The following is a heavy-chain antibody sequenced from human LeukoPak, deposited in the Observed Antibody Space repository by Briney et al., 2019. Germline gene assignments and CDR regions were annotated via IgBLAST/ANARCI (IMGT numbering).Heavy chain of an antibody. Sequence: ASVKVSCKASGGTFSSYAISWVRQAPGQGLEWMGRISAYNGNTNYAQKLQGRVTMTTDTSTSTAYMELRSLRSDDPAVYYWGTDLYYYGSGGYCHSWFDPCGQATLIIASS. J-gene: IGHJ5*02. CDR1: GGTFSSYA. CDR2: ISAYNGNT. V-gene: IGHV1-18*01. D-gene: IGHD3-10*01. CDR3: GTDLYYYGSGGYCHSWFDP.